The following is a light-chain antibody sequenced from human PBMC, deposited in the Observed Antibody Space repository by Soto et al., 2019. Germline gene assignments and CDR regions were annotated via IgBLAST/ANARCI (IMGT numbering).Light chain of an antibody. V-gene: IGKV3-20*01. J-gene: IGKJ1*01. CDR1: HSVSSSN. CDR2: GAS. Sequence: VLTPSPGPPALFPGGSTTPSCRASHSVSSSNLAWYEHKPGQAPRLLIYGASSRATGIPDRFSGSGSGTDFTLTISRLEPEDFAVYYCQHSSRTFGLGTKVDIK. CDR3: QHSSRT.